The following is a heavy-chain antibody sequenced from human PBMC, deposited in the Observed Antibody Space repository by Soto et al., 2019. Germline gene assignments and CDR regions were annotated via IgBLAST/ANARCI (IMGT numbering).Heavy chain of an antibody. CDR2: TYCGGGT. V-gene: IGHV4-31*03. CDR3: GRESSSTVGGLDY. CDR1: GGSITSIPYY. Sequence: QVQLQESGPGLVKPSQTLSLTCTVSGGSITSIPYYWSWMRQHPGKGLEWIGYTYCGGGTYYNPSLSSRVAISIDTSKNHFSLKLTSVTVADTAVYYCGRESSSTVGGLDYWGQGILVTVSS. J-gene: IGHJ4*02. D-gene: IGHD3-16*01.